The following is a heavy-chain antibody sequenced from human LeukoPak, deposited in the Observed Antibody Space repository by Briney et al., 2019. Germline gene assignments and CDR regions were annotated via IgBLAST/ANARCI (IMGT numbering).Heavy chain of an antibody. V-gene: IGHV3-23*01. Sequence: PGGSLRLSCAASGFTVSSNYMSWVRQAPGKGLEWVSAISGSGGSTYYADSVKGRFTISRDNSKNTLYLQMNSLRAEDTAVYYCAKDHQPYSSSSQRCAFDIWGQGTLVTVSS. CDR1: GFTVSSNY. CDR3: AKDHQPYSSSSQRCAFDI. CDR2: ISGSGGST. D-gene: IGHD6-6*01. J-gene: IGHJ4*02.